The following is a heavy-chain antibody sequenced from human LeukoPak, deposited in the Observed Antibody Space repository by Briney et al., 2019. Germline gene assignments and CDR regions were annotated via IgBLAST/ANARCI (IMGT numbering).Heavy chain of an antibody. J-gene: IGHJ6*03. CDR1: GGSISSTTYY. CDR3: ARYIVGYCSSTSCRPNVHYYYMDV. CDR2: IYYNERT. D-gene: IGHD2-2*01. Sequence: SETLSLTCTVSGGSISSTTYYWGWIRQPPGEGLEWIGSIYYNERTYYNPSLKSRVTISVDTSKNQFSLKLSSVTAADTAVYYCARYIVGYCSSTSCRPNVHYYYMDVWGKGTTVTVSS. V-gene: IGHV4-39*07.